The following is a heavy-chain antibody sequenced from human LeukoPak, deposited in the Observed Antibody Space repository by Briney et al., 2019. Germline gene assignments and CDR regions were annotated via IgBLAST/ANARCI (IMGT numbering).Heavy chain of an antibody. CDR1: GYTFTSYG. CDR3: ARSLRRDGYNYDY. CDR2: INPNSGGT. V-gene: IGHV1-2*04. D-gene: IGHD5-24*01. Sequence: GASVKVSCKASGYTFTSYGISWVRQAPGQGLEWMGWINPNSGGTNYAQKFQGWVTMTRDTSISTAYMELSRLRSDDTAVYYCARSLRRDGYNYDYWGQGTLVTVSS. J-gene: IGHJ4*02.